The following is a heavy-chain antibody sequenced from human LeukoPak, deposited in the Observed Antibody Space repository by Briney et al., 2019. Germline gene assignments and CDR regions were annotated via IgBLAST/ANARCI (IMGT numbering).Heavy chain of an antibody. D-gene: IGHD6-13*01. J-gene: IGHJ4*02. CDR2: INPNSGGT. Sequence: ASVKVSCKASGYTFTGYYMHWVRQAPGQGLAWMGWINPNSGGTNYAQKFQGRVTMTRDTSISTAYMELSRLRSDDTAVYYCARSANPGYSSSWAFDYWGQGTLVTVSS. CDR1: GYTFTGYY. CDR3: ARSANPGYSSSWAFDY. V-gene: IGHV1-2*02.